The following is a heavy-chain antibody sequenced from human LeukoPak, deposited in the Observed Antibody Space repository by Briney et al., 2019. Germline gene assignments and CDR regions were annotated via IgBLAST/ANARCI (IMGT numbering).Heavy chain of an antibody. CDR2: IYYSGST. J-gene: IGHJ4*02. V-gene: IGHV4-59*01. CDR3: ARDSKEYGEDYFDY. D-gene: IGHD4-17*01. CDR1: GGSIRSYY. Sequence: PSETLSLTCTVSGGSIRSYYWSWIRQPPGKGLGWIGYIYYSGSTNYNPSLKSRVTISVDTSKNQFSLKLSSVTAADTAVYYCARDSKEYGEDYFDYWGQGTLVTVSS.